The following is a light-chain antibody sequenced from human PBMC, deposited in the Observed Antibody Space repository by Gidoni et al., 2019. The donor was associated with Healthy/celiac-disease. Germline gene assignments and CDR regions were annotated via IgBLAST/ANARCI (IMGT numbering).Light chain of an antibody. V-gene: IGLV1-44*01. CDR1: SSNIGSNT. Sequence: QSVRTQPPSASGTPGQRVTISCSGSSSNIGSNTVNWYQQLPGTAPKPLIYSNNQRPSGVPDRFSGSKSGTSASLAISGLQSEDEADYYCAAWDDSLNGWVFGGGTKLTVL. CDR3: AAWDDSLNGWV. CDR2: SNN. J-gene: IGLJ3*02.